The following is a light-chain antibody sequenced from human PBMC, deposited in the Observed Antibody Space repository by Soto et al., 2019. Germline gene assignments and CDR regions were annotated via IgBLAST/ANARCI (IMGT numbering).Light chain of an antibody. CDR1: QSVSSN. CDR2: GAS. J-gene: IGKJ5*01. Sequence: EIVMTQSPATLSVSPGERATLSCRASQSVSSNLAWYQQKPGQAPRLLIYGASTRATGIPARFSGSGSGTEFTLTISSLQSADFAVYYCQQYTNWPLTFGQGTRLEIK. CDR3: QQYTNWPLT. V-gene: IGKV3-15*01.